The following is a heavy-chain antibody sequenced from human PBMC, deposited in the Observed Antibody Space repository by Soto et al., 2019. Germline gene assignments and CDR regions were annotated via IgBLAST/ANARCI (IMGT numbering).Heavy chain of an antibody. CDR3: ARRWYDSSGPRAYGMDV. Sequence: QVQLVQSAAEVKKPGSSVKVSCKASGGTFSSYTISWVRQAPGQGLEWMGRIIPILGIANYAQKFQGRVNITGDNSTSTAYMELSSRSSEYTAVYYCARRWYDSSGPRAYGMDVWGQGNTVTVSS. J-gene: IGHJ6*02. CDR2: IIPILGIA. V-gene: IGHV1-69*02. CDR1: GGTFSSYT. D-gene: IGHD3-22*01.